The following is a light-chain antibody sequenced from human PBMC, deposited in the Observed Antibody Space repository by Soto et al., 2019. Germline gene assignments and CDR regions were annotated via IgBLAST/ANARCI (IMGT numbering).Light chain of an antibody. J-gene: IGKJ1*01. CDR2: DAS. Sequence: DIQMTHSPSTLSASVGDRVTITCRASQSISSWLAWYQQKPGKAPKXLIYDASSLESGVPSRFSGSGSGTEFTLNISSLQPDDGATYDCQQYNSYSRTFGQGTKVDIK. CDR3: QQYNSYSRT. V-gene: IGKV1-5*01. CDR1: QSISSW.